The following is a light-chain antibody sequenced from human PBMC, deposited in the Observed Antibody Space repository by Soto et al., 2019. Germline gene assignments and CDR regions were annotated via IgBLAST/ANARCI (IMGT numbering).Light chain of an antibody. CDR3: QQYGSSPRT. J-gene: IGKJ5*01. Sequence: EVVLTQSPSTLSLSPGERATLSCRARQSVSGNFLAWYQERPGQPPRLLIYGASSRATGIPDRFSGSGAGTDFTLTISSLEPEDFAVYYCQQYGSSPRTFGQGTRLEI. CDR1: QSVSGNF. CDR2: GAS. V-gene: IGKV3-20*01.